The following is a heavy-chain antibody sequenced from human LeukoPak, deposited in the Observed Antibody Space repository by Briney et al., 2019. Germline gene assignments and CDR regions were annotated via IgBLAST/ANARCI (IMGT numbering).Heavy chain of an antibody. CDR3: ARSYGDYVWIHNDY. CDR2: IIPIFGTA. Sequence: GASVKVSCKASGGTFSSYAISWVRQAPGQGLEWMGGIIPIFGTANYAQKFQGRVTITADKSTSTAYMELSSLRSEDTAVYYCARSYGDYVWIHNDYWGQGTLVTVSS. D-gene: IGHD4-17*01. V-gene: IGHV1-69*06. J-gene: IGHJ4*02. CDR1: GGTFSSYA.